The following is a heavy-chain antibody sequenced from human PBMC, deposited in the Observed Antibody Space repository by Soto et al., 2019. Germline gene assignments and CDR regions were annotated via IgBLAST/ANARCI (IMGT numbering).Heavy chain of an antibody. J-gene: IGHJ6*02. CDR2: ISSSGDST. D-gene: IGHD1-7*01. V-gene: IGHV3-23*01. CDR1: GFTFSSYA. CDR3: AKRYSWNSRDIYGMDV. Sequence: GGSLRLSCAASGFTFSSYAMNWVRQAPGKGLEWVSAISSSGDSTYYADSVKGRFAISRDNSKNTLYLQMNTLGAEDTAVYYCAKRYSWNSRDIYGMDVWRQGTTVTVSS.